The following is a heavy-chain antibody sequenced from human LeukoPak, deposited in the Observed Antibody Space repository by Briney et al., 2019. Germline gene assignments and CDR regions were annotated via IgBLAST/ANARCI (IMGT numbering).Heavy chain of an antibody. Sequence: GRSLRLSCAASGFTFSYYTMHWVRQAPAKGLEWVAVISYDGSNKYYADSVKGRFTISRDNSKNTLYLQMNSLRAEDTAVYYCARGFTAMVLWGQGTLVTVSS. CDR1: GFTFSYYT. D-gene: IGHD5-18*01. V-gene: IGHV3-30-3*01. CDR3: ARGFTAMVL. CDR2: ISYDGSNK. J-gene: IGHJ4*02.